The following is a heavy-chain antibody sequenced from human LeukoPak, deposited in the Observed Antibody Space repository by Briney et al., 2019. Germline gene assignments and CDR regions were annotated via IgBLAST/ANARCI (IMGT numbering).Heavy chain of an antibody. CDR1: GGSFSGYY. Sequence: PSETLSLTCAVYGGSFSGYYWSWIRQPAGKGLEWIGYIYYSGSTYYNPSLKSRVTISVDTSKNQFSLKLSSVTAADTAVYYCARVRGCSGGSCYSFDYWGQGTLVTVSS. CDR2: IYYSGST. CDR3: ARVRGCSGGSCYSFDY. J-gene: IGHJ4*02. V-gene: IGHV4-34*09. D-gene: IGHD2-15*01.